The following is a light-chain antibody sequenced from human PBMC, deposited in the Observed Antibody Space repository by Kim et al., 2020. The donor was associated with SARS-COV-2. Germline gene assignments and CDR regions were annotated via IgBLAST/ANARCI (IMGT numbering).Light chain of an antibody. J-gene: IGKJ2*01. Sequence: SVSPGESATHSCRASQSVSSNLAWYQQKPGQAPRLLIYGASTRATGIPARFSGSGSGTEFTLTISSLQSEDFAVYYCQQYNNWPYTFGQGTKLEI. V-gene: IGKV3-15*01. CDR2: GAS. CDR1: QSVSSN. CDR3: QQYNNWPYT.